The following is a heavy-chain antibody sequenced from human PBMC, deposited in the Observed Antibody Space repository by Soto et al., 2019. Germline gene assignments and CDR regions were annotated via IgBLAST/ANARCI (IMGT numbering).Heavy chain of an antibody. V-gene: IGHV1-24*01. Sequence: QVQLVQSGAEVKKPGASVKVSCKVSGYTLTKLSMHWVRQAPGKGLEWMGGLDSEDGETIYAQKFQGRVTMTEDTSTDTAYMELSSLRSEDTAVYYCATSAYYDLLTGYTARMDVWGQGTTVTVSS. D-gene: IGHD3-9*01. CDR1: GYTLTKLS. CDR3: ATSAYYDLLTGYTARMDV. J-gene: IGHJ6*02. CDR2: LDSEDGET.